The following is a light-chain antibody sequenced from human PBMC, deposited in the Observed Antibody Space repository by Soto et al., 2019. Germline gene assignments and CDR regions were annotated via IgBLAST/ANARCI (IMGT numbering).Light chain of an antibody. CDR3: QAWDSRV. CDR2: QDS. Sequence: SYELTQPPSVSVSPGQTASITCSGDKLGDKYACWYQQMPGQSPVLVIYQDSKRPSGIPERFSGSNSGNTATLTISGTQAMDEADYYCQAWDSRVFGGGTKLTVL. J-gene: IGLJ3*02. V-gene: IGLV3-1*01. CDR1: KLGDKY.